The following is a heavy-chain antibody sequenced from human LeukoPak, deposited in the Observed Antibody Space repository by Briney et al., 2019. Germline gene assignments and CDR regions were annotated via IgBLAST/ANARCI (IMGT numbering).Heavy chain of an antibody. CDR2: ISYDGSNK. CDR3: AKALWFGELSLDY. D-gene: IGHD3-10*01. Sequence: GGSLRLSCAASGFTFSSYGMHWVRQAPGKGLEWVAVISYDGSNKYYADSVKGRFTISRDNSKNTLYLQMNSLRAEDTAVYYCAKALWFGELSLDYWGQGTLVTVSS. CDR1: GFTFSSYG. J-gene: IGHJ4*02. V-gene: IGHV3-30*18.